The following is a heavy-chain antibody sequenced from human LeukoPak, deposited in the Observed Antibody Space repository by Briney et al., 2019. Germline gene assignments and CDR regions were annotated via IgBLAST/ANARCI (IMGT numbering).Heavy chain of an antibody. V-gene: IGHV4-4*07. Sequence: SETLSLTCTVSGGSISSYYWSWIRQPAGKGLEWIGRIYTSGSTNYNPSLKSRVTMSVDTSKNQFSLKLSSVTAADTAVYYCARDSAGRATYYFDYWGQGTLVTVSS. J-gene: IGHJ4*02. CDR1: GGSISSYY. CDR2: IYTSGST. CDR3: ARDSAGRATYYFDY.